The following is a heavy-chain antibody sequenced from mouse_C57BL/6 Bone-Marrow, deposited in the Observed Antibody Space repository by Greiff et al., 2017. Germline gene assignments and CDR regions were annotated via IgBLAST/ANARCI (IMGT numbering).Heavy chain of an antibody. CDR3: AIGGTTVVATDYAMDY. Sequence: QVQLKQPGAELVKPGASVKVSCKASGYTFTSYWMHWVKQRPGQGLEWIGRIHPSDSDTNYNQKFKGKATLTVDKSSSTAYMQLSSLTSEDSAVYYCAIGGTTVVATDYAMDYWGQGTSVTVSS. CDR1: GYTFTSYW. J-gene: IGHJ4*01. D-gene: IGHD1-1*01. CDR2: IHPSDSDT. V-gene: IGHV1-74*01.